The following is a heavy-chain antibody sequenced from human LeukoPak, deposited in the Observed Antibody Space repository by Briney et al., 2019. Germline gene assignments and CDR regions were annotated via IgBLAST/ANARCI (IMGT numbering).Heavy chain of an antibody. CDR1: GGSISSYF. CDR3: ARHDPIVGTPDAFDI. Sequence: SETLSLTCTVSGGSISSYFWSWIRQPAGKGLEWIGRIYISGSTNYNPSLKSRVTMSVDTSKNQFSLNLSSVTAADTAVYYCARHDPIVGTPDAFDIWGQGTMVTVSS. CDR2: IYISGST. J-gene: IGHJ3*02. V-gene: IGHV4-4*07. D-gene: IGHD1-26*01.